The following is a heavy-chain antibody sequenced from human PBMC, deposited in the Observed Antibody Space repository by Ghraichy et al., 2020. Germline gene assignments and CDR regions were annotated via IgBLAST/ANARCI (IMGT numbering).Heavy chain of an antibody. CDR3: VKDYQHCSSTTCYNGFDS. CDR1: GFTFSSYA. Sequence: GGSLRLSCSASGFTFSSYAMHWVRQAPGKGLEYVSAISSNGGSTYYADSVKGRFTISRDNSKNTLYLQMSSLRAEDTAVFYCVKDYQHCSSTTCYNGFDSWGQGTLVTVSS. D-gene: IGHD2-2*02. CDR2: ISSNGGST. V-gene: IGHV3-64D*09. J-gene: IGHJ4*02.